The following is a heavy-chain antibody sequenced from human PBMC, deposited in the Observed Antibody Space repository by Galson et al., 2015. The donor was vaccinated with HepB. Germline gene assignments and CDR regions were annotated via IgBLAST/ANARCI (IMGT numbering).Heavy chain of an antibody. CDR3: TTDTGTAMVYYFDY. CDR2: IKSNTDGGTT. J-gene: IGHJ4*02. CDR1: GFTFSNAW. Sequence: SLRLSCAASGFTFSNAWMSWVRQAPGKGLEWVGRIKSNTDGGTTDYAAPVKGRFTISRDDSKNTLYLQMNSLKTEDTAVYYCTTDTGTAMVYYFDYWGQGTLVTVSS. D-gene: IGHD5-18*01. V-gene: IGHV3-15*01.